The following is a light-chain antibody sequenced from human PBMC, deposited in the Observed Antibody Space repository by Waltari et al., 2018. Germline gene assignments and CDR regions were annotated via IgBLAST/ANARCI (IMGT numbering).Light chain of an antibody. V-gene: IGKV3-20*01. CDR1: QSIGKY. CDR3: QHYVRLPAT. Sequence: EIVLTQSPGTLSLSPGERATLFCRASQSIGKYLVWYQQKPGQAPRLRSYGASTRATGIPDRFSGGGSGTDFSLSITRLEPEDFAVYYCQHYVRLPATFGQGTTVEI. J-gene: IGKJ1*01. CDR2: GAS.